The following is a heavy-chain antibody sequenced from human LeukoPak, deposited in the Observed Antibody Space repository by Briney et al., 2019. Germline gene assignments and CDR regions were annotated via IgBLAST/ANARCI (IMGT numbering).Heavy chain of an antibody. J-gene: IGHJ4*02. CDR2: MYHSGDT. CDR1: GYSVSSGYY. CDR3: ARHRRARTYYYDSSGSDY. V-gene: IGHV4-38-2*02. D-gene: IGHD3-22*01. Sequence: SETLSLTCTVSGYSVSSGYYWGWIRQPPGKGLEWIGSMYHSGDTYYDPSLKSRVTISVDTSKNQLSLKLSSVTAADTAVYYCARHRRARTYYYDSSGSDYWGQGTLVTVSS.